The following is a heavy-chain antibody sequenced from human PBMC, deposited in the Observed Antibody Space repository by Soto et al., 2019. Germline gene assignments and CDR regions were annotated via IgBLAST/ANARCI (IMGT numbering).Heavy chain of an antibody. D-gene: IGHD2-15*01. CDR1: GFTFVSYS. Sequence: GGSLRLSCAASGFTFVSYSINWFGQSPGKGREWVSSISSSSSYIYYADSVKGRFTISRDNAKNSLYLQMNSLRAEDTAVYYCARYCSGGSCYGDAFDIWGQGTMVTVSS. J-gene: IGHJ3*02. V-gene: IGHV3-21*01. CDR3: ARYCSGGSCYGDAFDI. CDR2: ISSSSSYI.